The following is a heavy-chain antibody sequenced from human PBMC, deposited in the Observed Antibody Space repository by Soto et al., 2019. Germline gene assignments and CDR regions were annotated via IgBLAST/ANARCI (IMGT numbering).Heavy chain of an antibody. CDR1: GGSISSYD. J-gene: IGHJ6*02. Sequence: SETLSLTCTVSGGSISSYDWNWIRQPAGKGLEWMGRIYTSGSTNYNPSPKSRVTMSVDTSKNKFSLKLSSVTAADTAVYYCARDLDRGDYYYYGMDVWGQGTTVTVSS. V-gene: IGHV4-4*07. CDR2: IYTSGST. D-gene: IGHD3-22*01. CDR3: ARDLDRGDYYYYGMDV.